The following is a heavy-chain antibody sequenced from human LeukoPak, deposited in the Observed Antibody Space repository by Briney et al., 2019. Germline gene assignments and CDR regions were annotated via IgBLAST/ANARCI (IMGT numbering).Heavy chain of an antibody. CDR2: IYYSGST. D-gene: IGHD6-6*01. J-gene: IGHJ6*03. V-gene: IGHV4-59*01. Sequence: PSETLSLTCTVSGGSISRYYWSWIRQPPGKGLEWIGYIYYSGSTNYNPSLKSRVTISVDTSKNQFSLKLSSVTAADTAVYYCARPIAPSSGYYYHMDVWGKGTTVTVSS. CDR1: GGSISRYY. CDR3: ARPIAPSSGYYYHMDV.